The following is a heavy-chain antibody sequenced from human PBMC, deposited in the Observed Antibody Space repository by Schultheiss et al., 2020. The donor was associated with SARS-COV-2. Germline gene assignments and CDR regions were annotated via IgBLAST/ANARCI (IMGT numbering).Heavy chain of an antibody. Sequence: GESLKISCAASGFTVSSNYMNWVRQAPGKGLEWVSSISSTDNYMYYADSVKGRFTISRDNAKNSLYLQMNSLRAEDTAVYYCARDLPLHYDSSGYDYWGQGTLVTVSS. V-gene: IGHV3-21*01. CDR3: ARDLPLHYDSSGYDY. J-gene: IGHJ4*02. CDR1: GFTVSSNY. D-gene: IGHD3-22*01. CDR2: ISSTDNYM.